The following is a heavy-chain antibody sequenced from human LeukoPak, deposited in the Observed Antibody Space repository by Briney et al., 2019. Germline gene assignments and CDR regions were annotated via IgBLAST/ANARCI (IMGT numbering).Heavy chain of an antibody. V-gene: IGHV4-4*02. CDR2: ISHSGDT. CDR1: GGSISSINW. CDR3: ARGRLVVAPIDL. D-gene: IGHD5-12*01. J-gene: IGHJ2*01. Sequence: SETLSLTCAVSGGSISSINWCNWVRQSPGEGLEWIGEISHSGDTNYSPSLKSRVTISVDKSKNQFSLNLTSVTAADTAVYYCARGRLVVAPIDLWGRGTLVTVSS.